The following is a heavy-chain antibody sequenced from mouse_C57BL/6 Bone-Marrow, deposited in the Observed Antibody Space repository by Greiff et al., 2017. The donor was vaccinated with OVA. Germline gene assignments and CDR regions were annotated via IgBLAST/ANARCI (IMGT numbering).Heavy chain of an antibody. CDR1: GFTFNTYA. CDR2: IRSKSSNYAT. Sequence: EVMLVESGGGLVQPKGSLKLSCAASGFTFNTYAMHWVRQAPGKGLEWVARIRSKSSNYATYYADSVQDRFTISRDDYKSMLDLQMNLLKAEETAKYYCVRDSRRHLDYWGQGTTLTVSS. V-gene: IGHV10-3*01. CDR3: VRDSRRHLDY. J-gene: IGHJ2*01. D-gene: IGHD1-1*01.